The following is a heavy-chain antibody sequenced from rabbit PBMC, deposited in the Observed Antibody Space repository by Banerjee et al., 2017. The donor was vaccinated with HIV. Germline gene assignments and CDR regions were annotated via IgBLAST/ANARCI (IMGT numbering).Heavy chain of an antibody. Sequence: QEQLVESGGGLVQPEGSLTLTCKASGFDFSSDAMCWVRQAPGKGLEWIGCINTNSGNTGYASWAKGRFTISKTASTTVTLQMTSLTAADTATYFWARSNDRGLEYFHLGGPGTLVTVS. CDR1: GFDFSSDA. V-gene: IGHV1S45*01. CDR3: ARSNDRGLEYFHL. CDR2: INTNSGNT. J-gene: IGHJ4*01. D-gene: IGHD4-1*01.